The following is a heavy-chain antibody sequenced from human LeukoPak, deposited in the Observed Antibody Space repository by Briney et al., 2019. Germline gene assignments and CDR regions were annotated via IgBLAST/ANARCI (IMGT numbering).Heavy chain of an antibody. CDR1: GFIFSTYG. Sequence: AGGSLRLSCAASGFIFSTYGMHWVRQAPGKGLEWVAFIQFDGSEKFYADSVKGRFTISRDNPKNTLYLQMNSLRPEDTSVYYCAEDQKLQPFHYWGQGTLVTVSS. V-gene: IGHV3-30*02. CDR3: AEDQKLQPFHY. CDR2: IQFDGSEK. J-gene: IGHJ4*02. D-gene: IGHD1-1*01.